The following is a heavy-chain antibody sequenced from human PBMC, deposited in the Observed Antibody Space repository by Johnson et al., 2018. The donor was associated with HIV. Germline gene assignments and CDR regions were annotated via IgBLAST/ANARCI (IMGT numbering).Heavy chain of an antibody. CDR1: GFTFSSYG. V-gene: IGHV3-33*06. J-gene: IGHJ3*02. D-gene: IGHD5-18*01. CDR3: AKEDLGYSYAFDT. Sequence: QVQLMESGGGVVQPERSLRLSCAASGFTFSSYGMHWVRQAPGKGLEWVALIWYDGSYKYYGDSVKGRFTISRDNSKNTLYLQMNSLRAEDTAVYYCAKEDLGYSYAFDTWGQGTMVTVSS. CDR2: IWYDGSYK.